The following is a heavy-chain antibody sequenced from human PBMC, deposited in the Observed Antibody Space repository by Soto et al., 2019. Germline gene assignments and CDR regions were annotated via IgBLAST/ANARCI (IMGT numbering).Heavy chain of an antibody. CDR2: INPNSGGT. V-gene: IGHV1-2*04. CDR3: ARVGSGYSSSPVMEMATLGH. J-gene: IGHJ4*02. Sequence: QVQLVQSGAEVKKPGASVKVSCKASGYTFTGYYMHWVRQAPGQGLEWMGWINPNSGGTNYAQKFQGWVTMTRDTSISTAYMELSRLRSDDTAVYYCARVGSGYSSSPVMEMATLGHWGQGTLVTVSS. CDR1: GYTFTGYY. D-gene: IGHD6-6*01.